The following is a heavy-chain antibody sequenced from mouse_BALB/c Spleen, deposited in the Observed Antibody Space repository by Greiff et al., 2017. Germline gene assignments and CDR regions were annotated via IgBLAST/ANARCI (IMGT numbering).Heavy chain of an antibody. V-gene: IGHV1-82*01. Sequence: QVHVKQSGPELVKPGASVKISCKASGYAFSSSWMNWVKQRPGQGLEWIGRIYPGDGDTNYNGKFKGKATLTADKSSSTAYMQLSSLTSVDSAVYFCAREGSYGNYFDYWGQGTTLTVSS. CDR3: AREGSYGNYFDY. D-gene: IGHD2-1*01. J-gene: IGHJ2*01. CDR1: GYAFSSSW. CDR2: IYPGDGDT.